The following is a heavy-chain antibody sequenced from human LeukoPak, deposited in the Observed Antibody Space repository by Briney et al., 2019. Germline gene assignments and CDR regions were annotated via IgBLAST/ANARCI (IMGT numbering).Heavy chain of an antibody. D-gene: IGHD3-9*01. CDR3: ARHQVLDDKPNYYHYGMDV. CDR1: GYSFTTYW. J-gene: IGHJ6*02. V-gene: IGHV5-51*01. Sequence: GESLKISCKGSGYSFTTYWIGWVRQMPGKGLEWMGIIYPGDSDTRYSPSFQGQVTIPADKSISTAYLQWSSLRASDTAIYYGARHQVLDDKPNYYHYGMDVWGQGTTVTVSS. CDR2: IYPGDSDT.